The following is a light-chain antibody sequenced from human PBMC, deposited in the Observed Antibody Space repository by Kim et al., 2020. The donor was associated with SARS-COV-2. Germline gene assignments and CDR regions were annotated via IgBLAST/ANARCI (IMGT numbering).Light chain of an antibody. CDR2: DVS. CDR1: SRDVGAYNH. J-gene: IGLJ3*02. CDR3: SSYTRSATVV. V-gene: IGLV2-14*03. Sequence: QSALTQPASVSWFPGQSITLSCTGTSRDVGAYNHVSWYQQHPGKAPKLLVYDVSHRPSGVSNRFSGSKSGNTASLTITGLQADDEAYYYCSSYTRSATVVFGGGTQLTVL.